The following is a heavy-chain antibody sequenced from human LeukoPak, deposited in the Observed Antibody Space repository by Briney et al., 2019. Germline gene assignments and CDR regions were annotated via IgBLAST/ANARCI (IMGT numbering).Heavy chain of an antibody. D-gene: IGHD4-17*01. V-gene: IGHV3-7*01. Sequence: GGSLRLSCAASGFTFTRYWMSWVRQAPGRGLEWVANIKQDGSETHYVDSVKGRFTISRDNARNLVYLQMNSLRGDDTAVYYCARDGDYIMPPFDYWGQGILVTVSS. J-gene: IGHJ4*02. CDR3: ARDGDYIMPPFDY. CDR2: IKQDGSET. CDR1: GFTFTRYW.